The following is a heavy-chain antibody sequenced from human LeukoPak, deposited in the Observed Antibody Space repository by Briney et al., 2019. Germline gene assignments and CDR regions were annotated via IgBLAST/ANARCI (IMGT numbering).Heavy chain of an antibody. CDR3: ARGYEDTAMVHDWYFDL. Sequence: PSETLSLTCTVSGGSISSSSYYWGWIRQPPGKGLEWIGSIYYSGSTYYNPSLKSRVTISVDTSKNQFSLKLSSVTAADTAVYYCARGYEDTAMVHDWYFDLWGRGTLVTVSS. CDR1: GGSISSSSYY. V-gene: IGHV4-39*07. CDR2: IYYSGST. J-gene: IGHJ2*01. D-gene: IGHD5-18*01.